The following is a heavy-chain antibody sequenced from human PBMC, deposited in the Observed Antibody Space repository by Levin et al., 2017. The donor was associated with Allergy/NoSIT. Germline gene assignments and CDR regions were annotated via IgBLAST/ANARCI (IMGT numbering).Heavy chain of an antibody. D-gene: IGHD6-19*01. CDR2: ISYDGSNK. J-gene: IGHJ4*02. Sequence: PGESLKISCAASGFTFSSYGMHWVRQAPGKGLEWVAVISYDGSNKYYADSVKGRFTISRDNSKNTLYLQMNSLRAEDTAVYYCAKGQHGAVAGNPGDYWGQGTLVTVSS. CDR1: GFTFSSYG. V-gene: IGHV3-30*18. CDR3: AKGQHGAVAGNPGDY.